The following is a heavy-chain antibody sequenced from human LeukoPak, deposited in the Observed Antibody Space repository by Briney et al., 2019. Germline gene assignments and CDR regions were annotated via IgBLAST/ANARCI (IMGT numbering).Heavy chain of an antibody. CDR1: GFTFSSYE. V-gene: IGHV3-48*03. J-gene: IGHJ3*02. Sequence: GGSLRLSCAASGFTFSSYEMNWVRQAPGKGLEWVSYISSGGNTIYYADSVKGRFTISRDNAKNSLYLQMNSLRAEDTAVYYCARGPDFWSGYFTEAFDIWGQGTMVTVSS. CDR3: ARGPDFWSGYFTEAFDI. CDR2: ISSGGNTI. D-gene: IGHD3-3*01.